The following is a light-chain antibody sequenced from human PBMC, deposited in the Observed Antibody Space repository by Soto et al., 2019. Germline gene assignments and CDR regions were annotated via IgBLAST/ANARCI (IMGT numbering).Light chain of an antibody. J-gene: IGKJ1*01. CDR2: RAS. CDR3: QQSYSSPPWT. V-gene: IGKV1-39*01. CDR1: QSITSF. Sequence: DIQMTQSPSSLSASVGDRVTISCRASQSITSFLNWYQQKPGTAPRLLISRASKVTSGVPPRFSGSGSGRDFTLTISSLRPEDIATYFCQQSYSSPPWTFGQGTKVEVK.